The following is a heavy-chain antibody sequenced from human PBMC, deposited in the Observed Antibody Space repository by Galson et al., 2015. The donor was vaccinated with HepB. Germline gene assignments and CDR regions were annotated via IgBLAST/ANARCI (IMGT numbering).Heavy chain of an antibody. J-gene: IGHJ5*02. CDR1: GGSFSGYY. CDR3: ARGRGVVVVVAATYDA. V-gene: IGHV4-34*01. D-gene: IGHD2-15*01. CDR2: INHGGST. Sequence: SETLSLTCAVYGGSFSGYYWSWIRQSPGKGLEWIGEINHGGSTNYNPSLRSRLTISKDTLKNQFSLKLSTVTAADTAVYYCARGRGVVVVVAATYDAWGQGTLVTGSS.